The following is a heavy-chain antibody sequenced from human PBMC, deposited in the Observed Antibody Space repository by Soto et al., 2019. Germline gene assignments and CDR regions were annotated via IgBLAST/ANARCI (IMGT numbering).Heavy chain of an antibody. D-gene: IGHD3-16*02. CDR1: GASISSGVYY. CDR2: IYHSGST. V-gene: IGHV4-31*03. Sequence: QVQLQESGPGLVKPSQTLSLTCTVSGASISSGVYYWNWIRQHPGKGLEWIGYIYHSGSTYYSPSTKSRXTXSXDTXKNQFSLQLTSVTAADTAVYYCARGGTYHELVPDNWGQGTLVTVSS. CDR3: ARGGTYHELVPDN. J-gene: IGHJ4*02.